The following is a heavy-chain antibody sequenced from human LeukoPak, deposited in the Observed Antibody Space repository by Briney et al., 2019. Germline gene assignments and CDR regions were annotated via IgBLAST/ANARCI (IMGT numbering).Heavy chain of an antibody. V-gene: IGHV3-66*01. CDR1: GFIVNYNY. Sequence: TGGSLRLSCAASGFIVNYNYMSWVRQPPGKGLEWVSVVYSDGSTYYADSVKGRFTISRDNSKNMVYLQMNSLRVEDTAVYYCARVKVGTIYWFDPWGQGTLVTVSS. D-gene: IGHD1-26*01. J-gene: IGHJ5*02. CDR3: ARVKVGTIYWFDP. CDR2: VYSDGST.